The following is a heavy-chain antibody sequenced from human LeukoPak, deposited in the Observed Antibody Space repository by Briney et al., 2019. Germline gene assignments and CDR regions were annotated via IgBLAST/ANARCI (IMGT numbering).Heavy chain of an antibody. CDR2: INSDGSST. CDR1: GFTFSSYW. D-gene: IGHD1-26*01. CDR3: YWEGS. J-gene: IGHJ4*02. Sequence: GGSLRLSCAASGFTFSSYWMHWVRQGPGKGLVWVSRINSDGSSTSYADSVKGRFTISRDNAKNTLYLQMNSRRVEDTAVYYCYWEGSWGQGTLVTVSS. V-gene: IGHV3-74*01.